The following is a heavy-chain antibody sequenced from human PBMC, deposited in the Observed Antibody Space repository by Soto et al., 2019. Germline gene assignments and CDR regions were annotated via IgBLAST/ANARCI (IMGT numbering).Heavy chain of an antibody. CDR3: TRSGDADYEQRDDAFDI. D-gene: IGHD4-17*01. CDR2: MNSEGTST. Sequence: VQLVESGGGLVQPGGSLRLSCAASGFAFSNYWIHWVRQAPGKGLVWVSRMNSEGTSTSYADSVRGRFTISRDNAKNTLYLQMNSLRAEDTAVYYCTRSGDADYEQRDDAFDIWGQGTMVTVSS. CDR1: GFAFSNYW. V-gene: IGHV3-74*01. J-gene: IGHJ3*02.